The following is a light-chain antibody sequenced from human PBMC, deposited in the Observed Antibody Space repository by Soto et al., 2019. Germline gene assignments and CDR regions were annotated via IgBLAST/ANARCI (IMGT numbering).Light chain of an antibody. CDR2: EVS. Sequence: QSAQTQPASVSGSPGQSITISCTGTSSEVGGYNYVSWYQQHPGKAPKLMIYEVSNRPSGVSNRFSGSKSGNTASLTISGLQSEDEADYYCSSYTSSSTRVFGGGTKVTVL. CDR3: SSYTSSSTRV. CDR1: SSEVGGYNY. J-gene: IGLJ2*01. V-gene: IGLV2-14*01.